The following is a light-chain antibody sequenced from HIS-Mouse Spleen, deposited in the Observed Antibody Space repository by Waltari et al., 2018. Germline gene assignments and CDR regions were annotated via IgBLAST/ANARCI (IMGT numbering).Light chain of an antibody. CDR2: DAS. CDR3: QQYDNLHT. Sequence: DIQMTQSPSSLSASVGDRVTITCQASQNISNYLNWYQQKPGKAPKLLIYDASNLETGVPSRFSGSGSGTDFTLTISSLQPEDIATYYCQQYDNLHTFGQGTKLEIK. CDR1: QNISNY. J-gene: IGKJ2*01. V-gene: IGKV1-33*01.